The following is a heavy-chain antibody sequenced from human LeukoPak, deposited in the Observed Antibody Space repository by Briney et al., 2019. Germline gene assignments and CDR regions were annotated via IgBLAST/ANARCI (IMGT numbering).Heavy chain of an antibody. CDR2: IYHSGST. V-gene: IGHV4-38-2*02. D-gene: IGHD4-11*01. Sequence: KPSETLSLTCAVSGYSISSGYYWGWLRQPPGTGLEWIGSIYHSGSTYYNPSLKSRVTISVDVSKNQFSLKLSSVTAADRAVYYCARDRNYYFDYWGQGTLVTVSS. CDR3: ARDRNYYFDY. CDR1: GYSISSGYY. J-gene: IGHJ4*02.